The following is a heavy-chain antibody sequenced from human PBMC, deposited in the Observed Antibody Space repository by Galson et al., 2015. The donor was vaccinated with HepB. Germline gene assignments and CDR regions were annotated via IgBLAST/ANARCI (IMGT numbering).Heavy chain of an antibody. CDR3: ARLNTKAVAGTIWFDP. Sequence: SVKVSCKASGYTFTSYGISWVRQAPGQGLEWMGWISAYNGNTNYAQKLQGRVTMTTDTSTSTAYMELRSLRSDDTAVYYCARLNTKAVAGTIWFDPWGQGTLVTVSS. CDR2: ISAYNGNT. J-gene: IGHJ5*02. V-gene: IGHV1-18*04. D-gene: IGHD6-19*01. CDR1: GYTFTSYG.